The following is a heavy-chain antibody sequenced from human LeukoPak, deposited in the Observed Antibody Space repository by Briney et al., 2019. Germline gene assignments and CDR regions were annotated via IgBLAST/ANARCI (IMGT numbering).Heavy chain of an antibody. V-gene: IGHV4-4*07. CDR2: IYTSGST. Sequence: SETLSLTCTVSGGSISDYYWSWIRQPAGKGLEWIGRIYTSGSTNYNPSPKSRVTMSLDTSKNQFSLKLSSVTAADTAVYYCARDASMVRGVADYWGQGTLVTVSS. J-gene: IGHJ4*02. D-gene: IGHD3-10*01. CDR3: ARDASMVRGVADY. CDR1: GGSISDYY.